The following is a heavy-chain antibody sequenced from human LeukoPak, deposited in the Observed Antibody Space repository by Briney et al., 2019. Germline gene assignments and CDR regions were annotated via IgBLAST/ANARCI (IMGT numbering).Heavy chain of an antibody. CDR3: AELGITMIGGV. D-gene: IGHD3-10*02. Sequence: GGSLRPSCAASGFTFSSYSMNWVRQAPGKGLEWVSYISSSSSTIYYADSVKGRFTISRDNAMNSVYLQMNSLRAEDTAVYYCAELGITMIGGVWGKGTTVTISS. J-gene: IGHJ6*04. CDR2: ISSSSSTI. CDR1: GFTFSSYS. V-gene: IGHV3-48*01.